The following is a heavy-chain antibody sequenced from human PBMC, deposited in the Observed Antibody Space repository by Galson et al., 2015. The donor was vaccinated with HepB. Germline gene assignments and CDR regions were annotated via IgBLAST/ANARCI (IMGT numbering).Heavy chain of an antibody. CDR3: ARDAAFLEWFLQQRSGAFDI. J-gene: IGHJ3*02. Sequence: SVKVSCKASGYTFTGYYMHWVRQAPGQGLEWMGRINPNSGGTNYAQKFQGRVTMTRDTSISTAYMELSRLRSDDTAVYYCARDAAFLEWFLQQRSGAFDIWVQGTMVTVSS. D-gene: IGHD3-3*02. CDR1: GYTFTGYY. CDR2: INPNSGGT. V-gene: IGHV1-2*06.